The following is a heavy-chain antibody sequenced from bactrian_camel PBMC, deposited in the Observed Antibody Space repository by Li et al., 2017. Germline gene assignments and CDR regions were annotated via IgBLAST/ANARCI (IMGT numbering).Heavy chain of an antibody. CDR1: GYTYSV. CDR3: AADYSHCSSNYRPKTYSY. V-gene: IGHV3S40*01. CDR2: IYLASGNT. D-gene: IGHD4*01. J-gene: IGHJ4*01. Sequence: VQLVESGGGSVQAGGSLRLSCADSGYTYSVLCWVRQAPGKEREGVATIYLASGNTDYADSAKGRFTISLDNAKSTLLLQMNSPKPEDTAMYYCAADYSHCSSNYRPKTYSYWGQGTQVTVS.